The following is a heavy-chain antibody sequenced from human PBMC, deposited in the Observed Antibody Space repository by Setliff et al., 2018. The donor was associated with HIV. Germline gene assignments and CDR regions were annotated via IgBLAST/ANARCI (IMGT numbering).Heavy chain of an antibody. V-gene: IGHV4-4*02. D-gene: IGHD6-13*01. J-gene: IGHJ6*02. CDR3: ARDLKQLAPYYYYYYGMDV. CDR1: GGSISSSNW. CDR2: IYHSGST. Sequence: TLSLTCTVSGGSISSSNWWSWVRQPPGKGLEWIGEIYHSGSTNYNPSLKSRVTISVDKSKNQFSLKLSSVTAVDTAVYYCARDLKQLAPYYYYYYGMDVWGQGTTVTVSS.